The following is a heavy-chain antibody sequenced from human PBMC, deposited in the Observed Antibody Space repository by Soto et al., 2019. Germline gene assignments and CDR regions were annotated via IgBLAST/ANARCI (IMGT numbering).Heavy chain of an antibody. CDR1: GFSVTGNH. CDR2: LYTGGTT. CDR3: ARDLATVGKGFDS. J-gene: IGHJ4*02. V-gene: IGHV3-53*01. Sequence: GGSLRLSCAASGFSVTGNHMTWDRQAPAKGLEWVSSLYTGGTTYYADSVQGRFTISRDSSKNTLFLQMDRLRVEDSAVYYCARDLATVGKGFDSWGPGTLVTVSS. D-gene: IGHD5-12*01.